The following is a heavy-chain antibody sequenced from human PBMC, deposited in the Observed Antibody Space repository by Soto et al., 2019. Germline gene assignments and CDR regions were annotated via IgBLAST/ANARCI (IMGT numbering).Heavy chain of an antibody. Sequence: GSLRLSCAASGFTFSSYAMHWVRQAPGKGLEWVAVISYDGSNKYYADSVKGRFTISRDNSKNTLYLQMNSLRAEDTAVYYCARDFLIGGRDGYILGNFDYWGQGTLVTVSS. V-gene: IGHV3-30-3*01. CDR1: GFTFSSYA. CDR2: ISYDGSNK. D-gene: IGHD3-16*01. CDR3: ARDFLIGGRDGYILGNFDY. J-gene: IGHJ4*02.